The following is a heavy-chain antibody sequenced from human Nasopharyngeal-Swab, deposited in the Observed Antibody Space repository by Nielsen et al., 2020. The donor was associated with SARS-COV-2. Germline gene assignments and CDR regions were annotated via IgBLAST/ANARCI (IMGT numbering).Heavy chain of an antibody. Sequence: PGKGLEWIGEINHSGSTNYNPSLKSRVTISVDASKNQLSLKLSSVTAADTAVYYCARVSWEGSYYYYYMDVWGKGTTVTVSS. J-gene: IGHJ6*03. V-gene: IGHV4-34*01. D-gene: IGHD1-26*01. CDR2: INHSGST. CDR3: ARVSWEGSYYYYYMDV.